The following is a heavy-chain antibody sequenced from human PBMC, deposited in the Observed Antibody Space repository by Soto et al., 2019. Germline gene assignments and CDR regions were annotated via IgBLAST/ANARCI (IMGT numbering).Heavy chain of an antibody. V-gene: IGHV3-49*03. CDR2: IRNRAYGGTT. CDR1: GFAFGDYT. Sequence: PGGSLRLSCTASGFAFGDYTMSWFRQAPGKGLEWVGFIRNRAYGGTTEYAASVKGRFTISRDDSRSIAYLQLNSLKTEDTSVYYCTRGTSRYYDSSGYYWGQGT. CDR3: TRGTSRYYDSSGYY. J-gene: IGHJ4*02. D-gene: IGHD3-22*01.